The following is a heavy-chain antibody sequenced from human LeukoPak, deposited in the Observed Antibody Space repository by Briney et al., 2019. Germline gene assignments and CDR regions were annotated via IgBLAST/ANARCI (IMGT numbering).Heavy chain of an antibody. J-gene: IGHJ3*02. D-gene: IGHD2-2*01. Sequence: ATVKLSCKASGYTFTSYYMHWVRQAPRQGLESMRIINPSGGSTYYAQKFQCRVTMTRDTSTSTVYMELSSLRSEDTDVYYCAREPSSTSHDAFDIWGQGTMVTVSS. CDR3: AREPSSTSHDAFDI. CDR2: INPSGGST. V-gene: IGHV1-46*01. CDR1: GYTFTSYY.